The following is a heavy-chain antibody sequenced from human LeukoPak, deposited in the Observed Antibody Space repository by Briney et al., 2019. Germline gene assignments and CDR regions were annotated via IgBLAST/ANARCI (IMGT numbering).Heavy chain of an antibody. CDR3: AKDLFRKSGSYSY. J-gene: IGHJ4*02. D-gene: IGHD1-26*01. CDR1: GFTFSSYA. CDR2: ISGSGGST. V-gene: IGHV3-23*01. Sequence: QPGGSLRLSCAASGFTFSSYAMSWVRQAPGKGLEWVSAISGSGGSTYYADSVKGRFSISRDNSKNTLYLQMNSLRAEDTAVHYCAKDLFRKSGSYSYWGQGTLVTVSP.